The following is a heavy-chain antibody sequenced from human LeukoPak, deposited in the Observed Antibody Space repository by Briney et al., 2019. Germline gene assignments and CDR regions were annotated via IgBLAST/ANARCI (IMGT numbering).Heavy chain of an antibody. J-gene: IGHJ4*02. Sequence: GGSLRLSCAPSGFTFSRHGMHWVRQAPGKGLEWVAIISNDGSRKYYAHSVEGRFTISRDDSKNTLYLQMDSLRAEDTAVHYCARDRAWNYFDYWGQGTLVTVSS. CDR3: ARDRAWNYFDY. CDR2: ISNDGSRK. V-gene: IGHV3-30*03. D-gene: IGHD3-3*01. CDR1: GFTFSRHG.